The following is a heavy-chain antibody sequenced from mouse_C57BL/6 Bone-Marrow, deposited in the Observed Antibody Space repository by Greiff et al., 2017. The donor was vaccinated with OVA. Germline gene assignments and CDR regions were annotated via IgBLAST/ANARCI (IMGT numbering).Heavy chain of an antibody. CDR1: GYAFSSYW. CDR3: ARRVAHWYFDV. CDR2: IYPGDGDT. Sequence: VQLQQSGAELVKPGASVKISCKASGYAFSSYWMNWVKQRPGKGLEWIGQIYPGDGDTNYNGKFKGKATLTADKSSSSAYMQLSSLTSEDSAVYFCARRVAHWYFDVWGTGTTVTVSS. J-gene: IGHJ1*03. D-gene: IGHD1-1*01. V-gene: IGHV1-80*01.